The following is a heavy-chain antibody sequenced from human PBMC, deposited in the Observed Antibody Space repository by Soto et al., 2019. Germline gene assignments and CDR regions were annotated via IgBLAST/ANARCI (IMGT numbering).Heavy chain of an antibody. V-gene: IGHV3-73*01. J-gene: IGHJ4*02. CDR2: ILSKAGNYAT. Sequence: EVQLVESGGGLVQPGGSLKLSCAASGFIFSGSAVHWVRQASGKGLEWVGRILSKAGNYATAYPASMKGRFTISRVDSENTPFLEMTSLKTEDTAVYYCSRGGSPYYYDHWGQGTLVAVSS. CDR1: GFIFSGSA. CDR3: SRGGSPYYYDH.